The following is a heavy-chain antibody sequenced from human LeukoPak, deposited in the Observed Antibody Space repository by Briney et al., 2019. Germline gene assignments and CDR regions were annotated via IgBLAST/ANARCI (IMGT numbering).Heavy chain of an antibody. CDR1: GFTFSSYA. J-gene: IGHJ4*02. V-gene: IGHV3-23*01. CDR2: ISGSGGST. CDR3: AKDLRGIAVAGTLIDY. Sequence: GGSLRLSCAASGFTFSSYAMSLVRQAPGKGLEWVSAISGSGGSTYYADSVKGRFTISRDNSKNTLYLQMNSLRAEDTAVYYCAKDLRGIAVAGTLIDYWGQGTLVTVSS. D-gene: IGHD6-19*01.